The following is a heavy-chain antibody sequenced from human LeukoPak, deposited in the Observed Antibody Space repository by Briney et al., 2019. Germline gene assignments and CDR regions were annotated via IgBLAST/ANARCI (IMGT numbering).Heavy chain of an antibody. D-gene: IGHD1-1*01. J-gene: IGHJ4*02. Sequence: GESLKISCKGSGYSFTSYWINWVRQMPGKGLEWMGTIYPDDSRTRYSPSFQGHATLSADTSINTAYLQWNTLKASDTATYYCVRETAYNLDYWGQGTLVTVSS. V-gene: IGHV5-51*01. CDR3: VRETAYNLDY. CDR2: IYPDDSRT. CDR1: GYSFTSYW.